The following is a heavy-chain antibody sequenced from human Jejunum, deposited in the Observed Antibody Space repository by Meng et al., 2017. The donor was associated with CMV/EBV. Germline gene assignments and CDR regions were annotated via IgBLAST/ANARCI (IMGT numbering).Heavy chain of an antibody. V-gene: IGHV4-31*03. D-gene: IGHD3-10*01. CDR1: GGSISSGGYY. J-gene: IGHJ5*02. Sequence: QGQLQAPGPGLVKPSQTLSLTCTVSGGSISSGGYYWSWIRQHPGKGLEWIGYIHDSGSTYYNPSLKSRVTISADTSKNQFSLKLSSVTAADTAVYYCARASYGSGSPLGESWFDPWGQGTLVTVSS. CDR2: IHDSGST. CDR3: ARASYGSGSPLGESWFDP.